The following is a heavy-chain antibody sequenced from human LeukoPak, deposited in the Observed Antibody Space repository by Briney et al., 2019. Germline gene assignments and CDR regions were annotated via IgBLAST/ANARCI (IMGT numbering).Heavy chain of an antibody. D-gene: IGHD2-15*01. CDR2: IYYSGST. J-gene: IGHJ5*02. Sequence: SETLSLTCTVSGGSISNYYWSWIRQPPGKGLEWIGYIYYSGSTNYNPSLKSRVTISVDTSKNQFSLKLSSVTAADTAVYYCARVENCSGGSCYSSWFDPWGQGTLVTVSS. V-gene: IGHV4-59*01. CDR3: ARVENCSGGSCYSSWFDP. CDR1: GGSISNYY.